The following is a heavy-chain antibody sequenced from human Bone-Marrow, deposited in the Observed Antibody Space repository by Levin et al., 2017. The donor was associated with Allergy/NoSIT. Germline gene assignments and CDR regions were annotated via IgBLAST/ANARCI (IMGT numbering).Heavy chain of an antibody. CDR3: ARGSDGYNSGGFY. V-gene: IGHV3-7*02. Sequence: GGSLRLSCEASGFTFTTYWMSWVRQAPGKGLEWVANIKQDGSERYYVDSVKGRFTISRDNAKKSLYLQMNSLRAEDTAVYYCARGSDGYNSGGFYWGQGTLVTVSS. D-gene: IGHD3-22*01. CDR1: GFTFTTYW. J-gene: IGHJ4*02. CDR2: IKQDGSER.